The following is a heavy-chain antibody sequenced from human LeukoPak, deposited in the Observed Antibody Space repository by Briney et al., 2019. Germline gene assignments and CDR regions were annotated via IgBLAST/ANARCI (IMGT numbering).Heavy chain of an antibody. J-gene: IGHJ6*02. CDR3: ARGGYDMFL. CDR2: IYDGGNT. CDR1: GFTFSGYD. Sequence: GGSLRLSCAASGFTFSGYDMHWVRQAPGKGLEWVSGIYDGGNTYYGDSVKGRFIISRDNSKNTLYLQMSSLRAEDTAVYYCARGGYDMFLWGQGTTVTVSS. V-gene: IGHV3-66*01. D-gene: IGHD3-22*01.